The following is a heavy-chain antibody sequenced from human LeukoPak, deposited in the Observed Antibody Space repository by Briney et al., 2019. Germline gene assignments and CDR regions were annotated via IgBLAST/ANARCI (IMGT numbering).Heavy chain of an antibody. CDR2: ICTSGST. V-gene: IGHV4-61*02. CDR1: GGSISSGSYY. D-gene: IGHD3-16*02. CDR3: ARSYYVWGSYRNNWFDP. Sequence: PSQTLSLTCTVSGGSISSGSYYWSWIRRPAGKGLEWIGRICTSGSTNYNPSLKSRVTISVDTSKNQFSLKLSSVTAADTAVYYCARSYYVWGSYRNNWFDPWGQGTLVTVSS. J-gene: IGHJ5*02.